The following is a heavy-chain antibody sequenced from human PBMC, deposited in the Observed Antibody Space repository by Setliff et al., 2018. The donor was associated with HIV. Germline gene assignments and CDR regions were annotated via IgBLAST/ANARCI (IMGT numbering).Heavy chain of an antibody. CDR3: AREDNYDILTGYLWEYYFDY. CDR1: GFTFSSNW. Sequence: GVLRLSCVASGFTFSSNWLSWVRQAPGKGLEWVANIKQDGSEKYYVDSVKGRFTISRDNAKNSLYLQMNSLRAEDTAVYYCAREDNYDILTGYLWEYYFDYWGQGTLVTVSS. D-gene: IGHD3-9*01. V-gene: IGHV3-7*03. CDR2: IKQDGSEK. J-gene: IGHJ4*02.